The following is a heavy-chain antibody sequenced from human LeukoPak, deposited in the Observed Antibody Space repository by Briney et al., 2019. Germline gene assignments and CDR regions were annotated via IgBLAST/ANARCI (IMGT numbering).Heavy chain of an antibody. CDR1: GFTFSSYP. D-gene: IGHD3-22*01. J-gene: IGHJ4*02. CDR2: ISGRGGHT. Sequence: GGSLRLSCAASGFTFSSYPMIWVRHARAKGLVWVSDISGRGGHTYYADSVKGRLHVPRHNSKNSLYLPMNSQRGEDTAVYYCAFSRRGIVMAHLDYWGQGTLVTVSS. CDR3: AFSRRGIVMAHLDY. V-gene: IGHV3-23*01.